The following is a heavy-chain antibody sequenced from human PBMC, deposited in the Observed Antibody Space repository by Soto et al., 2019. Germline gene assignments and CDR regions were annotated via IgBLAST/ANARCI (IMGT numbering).Heavy chain of an antibody. CDR1: GFTFSSYP. CDR3: ARGPITQTSFIDH. Sequence: VESGGGVVQPGRSLRLSCEASGFTFSSYPMHWVRQAPGKGLEWVTVISYDGGNQYYADSVKGRFTISRDNSKDTLYLQMHSLRSDDTAVYFCARGPITQTSFIDHWGQGTLVTVSS. V-gene: IGHV3-30-3*01. D-gene: IGHD1-20*01. J-gene: IGHJ4*02. CDR2: ISYDGGNQ.